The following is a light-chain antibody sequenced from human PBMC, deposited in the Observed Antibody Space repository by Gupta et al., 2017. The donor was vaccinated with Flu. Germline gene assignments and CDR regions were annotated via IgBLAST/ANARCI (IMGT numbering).Light chain of an antibody. CDR2: DVT. CDR1: SSEIGGYNY. V-gene: IGLV2-11*01. J-gene: IGLJ2*01. CDR3: CSYAGSYTLI. Sequence: SVTISCTGTSSEIGGYNYVSWYQQHPGKAPKLMIYDVTKRPSGVPDRFSGSKSGNTASLTISGLQVEDEADYYCCSYAGSYTLIFGGGTKLTVL.